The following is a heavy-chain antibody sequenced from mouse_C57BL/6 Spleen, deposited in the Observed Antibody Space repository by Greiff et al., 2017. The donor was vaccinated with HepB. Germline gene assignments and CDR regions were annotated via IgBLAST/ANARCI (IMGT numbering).Heavy chain of an antibody. D-gene: IGHD2-4*01. CDR3: ARSCYDYDRGYAMDY. V-gene: IGHV1-85*01. CDR2: IYPRDGST. J-gene: IGHJ4*01. CDR1: GYTFTSYD. Sequence: QVQLQQSGPELVKPGASVKLSCKASGYTFTSYDINWVKQRPGQGLEWIGWIYPRDGSTKYNEKFKGKATLTVDTSSSTAYMELHSLTSEDSAVYFCARSCYDYDRGYAMDYWGQGTSVTVSS.